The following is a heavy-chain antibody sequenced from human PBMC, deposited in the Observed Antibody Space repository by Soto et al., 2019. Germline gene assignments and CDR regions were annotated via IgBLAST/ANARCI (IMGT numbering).Heavy chain of an antibody. V-gene: IGHV1-46*01. D-gene: IGHD3-9*01. J-gene: IGHJ6*02. CDR1: GYTFTSYY. CDR3: ARLKADILTGYGLVYYYGMDV. CDR2: INPSGGST. Sequence: ASVKVSCKASGYTFTSYYMHWVRQAPGQGLEWMGIINPSGGSTSYAQKFQGRVTMTRDTSTSTVYMELSSLRSEDTAVYYCARLKADILTGYGLVYYYGMDVWGQGTTVTV.